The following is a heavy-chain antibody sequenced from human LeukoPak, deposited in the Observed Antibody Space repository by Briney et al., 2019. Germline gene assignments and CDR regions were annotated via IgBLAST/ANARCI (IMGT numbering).Heavy chain of an antibody. J-gene: IGHJ3*02. Sequence: GGSLRLSCAASGFTFSSCGMHWVRQAPGKGLEWVAVISYDGSNKYYADSVKGRFTISRDNSKNTLFREMNSLRAEDTAVYYCAKALTSGWYLDAFNIWGQGTMVTVSS. CDR1: GFTFSSCG. V-gene: IGHV3-30*18. CDR3: AKALTSGWYLDAFNI. CDR2: ISYDGSNK. D-gene: IGHD6-19*01.